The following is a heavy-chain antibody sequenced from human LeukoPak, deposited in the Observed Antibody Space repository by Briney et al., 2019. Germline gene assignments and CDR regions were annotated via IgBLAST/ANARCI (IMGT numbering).Heavy chain of an antibody. CDR1: GFAFNAYP. J-gene: IGHJ6*02. CDR2: ISYDGSNK. Sequence: GGSLRLSCAASGFAFNAYPMHWVRQAPGKGLEWVAVISYDGSNKYYADSVKGRFTISRDSSNNTLYLQMNSLRAEDTAVYYCARGRGQWLSDGMDVWGQGTTVTVSS. CDR3: ARGRGQWLSDGMDV. V-gene: IGHV3-30-3*01. D-gene: IGHD6-19*01.